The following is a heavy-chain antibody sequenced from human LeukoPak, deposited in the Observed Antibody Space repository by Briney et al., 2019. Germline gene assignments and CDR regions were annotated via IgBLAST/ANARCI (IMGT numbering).Heavy chain of an antibody. J-gene: IGHJ5*02. CDR1: GFTFSSYG. V-gene: IGHV3-30*18. CDR2: ISYDRSNK. CDR3: AKVGAMWDNWFDP. D-gene: IGHD1-26*01. Sequence: PGGSLRLSCAASGFTFSSYGMHWVRQAPGKGLEWVAVISYDRSNKYYADSVKGRFTISRDNSKNTLYLQMNSLRAGDTAVYYCAKVGAMWDNWFDPWGQGTLVTVSS.